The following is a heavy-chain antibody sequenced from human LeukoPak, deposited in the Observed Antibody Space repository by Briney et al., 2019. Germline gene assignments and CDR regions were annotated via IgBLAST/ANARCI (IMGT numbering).Heavy chain of an antibody. CDR2: INHSGST. J-gene: IGHJ3*02. CDR1: GGSFSGYY. D-gene: IGHD3-10*01. V-gene: IGHV4-34*01. Sequence: PSETLSLTCAVYGGSFSGYYWSGIRQPPGKGLEWIGEINHSGSTNYNPSLKSRVTISVDTSKNQFSLKLSSVTAADTAVYYCARYGSGSLGAFDIWGQGTMVTVSS. CDR3: ARYGSGSLGAFDI.